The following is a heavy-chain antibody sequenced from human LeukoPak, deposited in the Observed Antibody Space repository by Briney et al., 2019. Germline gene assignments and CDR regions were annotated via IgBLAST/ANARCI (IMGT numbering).Heavy chain of an antibody. D-gene: IGHD2-15*01. CDR2: INPSGGST. CDR1: GYTFTSYY. CDR3: ARTYCSGGSCYSLLGGKTNAFDI. V-gene: IGHV1-46*01. J-gene: IGHJ3*02. Sequence: GESLKISCKGSGYTFTSYYMHWVRQAPGQGLEWMGIINPSGGSTSYAQKFQGRVTMTRDTSTSTVYMELSSLRSEDTAVYYCARTYCSGGSCYSLLGGKTNAFDIWGQGTMVTVSS.